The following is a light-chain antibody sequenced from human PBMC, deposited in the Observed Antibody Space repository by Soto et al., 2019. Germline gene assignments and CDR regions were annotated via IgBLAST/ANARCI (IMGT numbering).Light chain of an antibody. CDR2: GNS. J-gene: IGLJ2*01. CDR3: QSYDSSLSVV. V-gene: IGLV1-40*01. Sequence: QSALTQPPSVSGAPGQRVTISCTGSSSNIGAGYDVHWYQQLPGTAPKLLIYGNSNRPSGVPDRFSGSKSGTSASLAITGLQAEDEADYYCQSYDSSLSVVFGGWTKLTVL. CDR1: SSNIGAGYD.